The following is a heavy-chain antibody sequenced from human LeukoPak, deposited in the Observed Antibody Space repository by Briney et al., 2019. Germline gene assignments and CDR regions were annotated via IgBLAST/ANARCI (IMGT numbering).Heavy chain of an antibody. CDR1: GFTFSSYA. CDR2: ISSNGGST. V-gene: IGHV3-64*01. CDR3: ARESNYYGSGNMYDY. Sequence: PGGSLRLSCAASGFTFSSYAMHWVRQAPGKGLEYVSAISSNGGSTYYANSVKGRFTIYRDNSKNTLYLQMGSLRAEDMAVYYCARESNYYGSGNMYDYWGQGTLVTVSS. D-gene: IGHD3-10*01. J-gene: IGHJ4*02.